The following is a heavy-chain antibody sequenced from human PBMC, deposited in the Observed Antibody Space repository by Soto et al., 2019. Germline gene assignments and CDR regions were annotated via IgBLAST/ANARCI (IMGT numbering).Heavy chain of an antibody. V-gene: IGHV3-23*01. CDR2: ISGSGGAT. CDR3: APRLFRVPLMIGE. D-gene: IGHD2-21*01. CDR1: GFSFSDYA. J-gene: IGHJ4*02. Sequence: GGSLRLSFAASGFSFSDYAMTWVRQAPGAGLEWISGISGSGGATYYCESVRGRFNISRDNSNNTVYLHMNDVRVEDTAIYYCAPRLFRVPLMIGERGLGTLVTVSS.